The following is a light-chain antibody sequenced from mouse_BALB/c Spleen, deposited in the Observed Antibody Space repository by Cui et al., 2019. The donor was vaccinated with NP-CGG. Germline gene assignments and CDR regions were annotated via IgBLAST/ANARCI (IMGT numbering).Light chain of an antibody. J-gene: IGLJ1*01. CDR2: GTN. CDR3: ALWYSNHWV. Sequence: QAVVTQEYALTTSPGETVTLTCRSSTGAVTTSNYANWVQEKPDHLFTGLIGGTNNRAPGVPARFSGSLIGDKAALTLTGSQTEDEAIYFCALWYSNHWVFGGGTKLTVL. CDR1: TGAVTTSNY. V-gene: IGLV1*01.